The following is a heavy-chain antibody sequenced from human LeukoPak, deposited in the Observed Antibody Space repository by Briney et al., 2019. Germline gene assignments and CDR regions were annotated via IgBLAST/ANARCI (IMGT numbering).Heavy chain of an antibody. Sequence: SETLSLTCTVSGGSISSYYWSWIRQPPGKGLEWIGYIYYGGSTNYNPSLKSRVTISVDTSKNQFSLKLSSVTAADTAVYYCARYYDSDHFDYWGQGTLVTVSS. D-gene: IGHD3-22*01. CDR1: GGSISSYY. CDR2: IYYGGST. J-gene: IGHJ4*02. V-gene: IGHV4-59*01. CDR3: ARYYDSDHFDY.